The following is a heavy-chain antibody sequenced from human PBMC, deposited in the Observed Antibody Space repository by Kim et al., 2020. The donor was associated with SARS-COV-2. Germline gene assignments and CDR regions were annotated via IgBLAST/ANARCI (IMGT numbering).Heavy chain of an antibody. CDR3: ASLNYYGSGSYIDY. Sequence: SETLSLTCTVSGGSISSYYWSWIRQPPGKGLEWIGYIYYSGSTNYNPSLKSRVTISVDTSKNQFSLKLSSVTAADTAVYYCASLNYYGSGSYIDYWGQGTLVTVSS. J-gene: IGHJ4*02. CDR1: GGSISSYY. V-gene: IGHV4-59*13. CDR2: IYYSGST. D-gene: IGHD3-10*01.